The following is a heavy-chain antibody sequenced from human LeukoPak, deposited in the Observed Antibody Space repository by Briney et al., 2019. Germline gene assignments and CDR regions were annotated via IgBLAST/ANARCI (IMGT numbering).Heavy chain of an antibody. CDR1: GYTFTSYG. Sequence: ASVKVSCKASGYTFTSYGISWVRQAPGQGLEWMGWISAYNGNTNYAQKLQGRVTMTTDTSTSTAYMELRSLRSDDTAVYYCARDTPPVEYCSGGSCYFYPDYWGQGTLVTVSP. CDR2: ISAYNGNT. V-gene: IGHV1-18*01. J-gene: IGHJ4*02. CDR3: ARDTPPVEYCSGGSCYFYPDY. D-gene: IGHD2-15*01.